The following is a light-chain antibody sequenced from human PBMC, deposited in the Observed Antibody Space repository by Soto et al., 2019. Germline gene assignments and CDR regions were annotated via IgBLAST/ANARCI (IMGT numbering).Light chain of an antibody. J-gene: IGKJ4*01. CDR3: QQFGGSLLT. CDR1: QSVNSNY. V-gene: IGKV3-20*01. Sequence: EIVLTQSPGTLSLSPGERATLSCRASQSVNSNYLAWYQQRPGQAPRLLIYATSSRATGIPDRFSGSGSGTDFTLTISRLEPEDFAMYYCQQFGGSLLTFGGGTKIEIK. CDR2: ATS.